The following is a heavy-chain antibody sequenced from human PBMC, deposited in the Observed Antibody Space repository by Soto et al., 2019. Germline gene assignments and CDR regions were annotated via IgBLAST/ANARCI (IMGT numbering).Heavy chain of an antibody. Sequence: GGSLRLSCAASGFTFSDYYMSWIRQAPGKGLEWVSYISSSGSIIYYADSVKGRFTISRDNAKNSLYLQMNSLRAEDTAVYYCARLDTGYYYYYYGMDVWGQGTTVTVSS. CDR2: ISSSGSII. J-gene: IGHJ6*02. V-gene: IGHV3-11*01. CDR3: ARLDTGYYYYYYGMDV. CDR1: GFTFSDYY. D-gene: IGHD5-18*01.